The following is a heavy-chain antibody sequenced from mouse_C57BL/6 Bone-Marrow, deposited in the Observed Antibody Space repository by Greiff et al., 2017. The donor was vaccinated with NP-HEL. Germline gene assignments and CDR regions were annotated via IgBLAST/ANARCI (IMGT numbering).Heavy chain of an antibody. CDR1: GYSITSGYD. CDR2: ISYSGST. J-gene: IGHJ3*01. D-gene: IGHD2-3*01. CDR3: ARGGDGYYLFAY. Sequence: DVKLVESGPGMVKPSQSLSLTCTVTGYSITSGYDWHWIRHFPGNKLEWMGYISYSGSTNYHPSLKSRISITHDPSKNHFFLKLNSVTTEDTATYYCARGGDGYYLFAYWGQGTLVTVSA. V-gene: IGHV3-1*01.